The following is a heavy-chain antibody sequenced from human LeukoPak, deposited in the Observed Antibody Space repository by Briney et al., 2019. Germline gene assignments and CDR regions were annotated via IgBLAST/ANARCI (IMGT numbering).Heavy chain of an antibody. V-gene: IGHV3-49*04. J-gene: IGHJ4*02. D-gene: IGHD3-9*01. CDR3: TREGYDILTGYQYFDY. Sequence: PGGSLRLSCAASGFTFSTYAMHWVRQAPGKGLEWVGFIRSKAYGGTTEYAASVKGRFTISRDDSKSIAYLQMNSLKTEDTAVYYCTREGYDILTGYQYFDYWGQGTLVTVSS. CDR2: IRSKAYGGTT. CDR1: GFTFSTYA.